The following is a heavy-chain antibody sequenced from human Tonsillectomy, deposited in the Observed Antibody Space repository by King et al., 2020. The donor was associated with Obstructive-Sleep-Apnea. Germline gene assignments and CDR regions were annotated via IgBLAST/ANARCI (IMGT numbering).Heavy chain of an antibody. CDR2: INHSGST. Sequence: VQLQQWGTGLLKPSETLSLTCAVYGGSFSDYYWSWIRLPPGKGLEWIGEINHSGSTNYNPSLNSRVTISVDTSKNQFSLKLSSVTAADTAVYYCASGVVVVVAATRGWSFDPWGQGTLVTVSS. J-gene: IGHJ5*02. D-gene: IGHD2-15*01. CDR3: ASGVVVVVAATRGWSFDP. CDR1: GGSFSDYY. V-gene: IGHV4-34*01.